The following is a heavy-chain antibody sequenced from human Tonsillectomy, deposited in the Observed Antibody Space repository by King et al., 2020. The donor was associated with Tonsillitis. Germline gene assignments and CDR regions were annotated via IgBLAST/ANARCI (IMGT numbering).Heavy chain of an antibody. CDR1: AFTFSTYE. CDR3: ARGGQLWLPKDYFDY. Sequence: VQLVESGGGLVQPGGSLRLSCAASAFTFSTYEMNWVRQAPGKGLEWVSYISSSGTTIYYADSVRGRFTISRDNAKNSLSLQMNSLRAEDTAVYYCARGGQLWLPKDYFDYWGQGTLVTVSS. J-gene: IGHJ4*02. V-gene: IGHV3-48*03. CDR2: ISSSGTTI. D-gene: IGHD5-18*01.